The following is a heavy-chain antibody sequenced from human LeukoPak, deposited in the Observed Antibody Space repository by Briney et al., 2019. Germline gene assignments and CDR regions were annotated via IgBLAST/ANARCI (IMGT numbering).Heavy chain of an antibody. V-gene: IGHV3-48*02. CDR1: GFIFSNYW. Sequence: GGSLRLSCAASGFIFSNYWMHWVRQAPGKGLEWVSYISSDSRTIYYADSVKGRFTISRDNAKNSLYLQMKSLRDEDTAVYYCARYGSGTSYITNYFDYWGQGTLVTVSS. J-gene: IGHJ4*02. CDR3: ARYGSGTSYITNYFDY. D-gene: IGHD3-10*01. CDR2: ISSDSRTI.